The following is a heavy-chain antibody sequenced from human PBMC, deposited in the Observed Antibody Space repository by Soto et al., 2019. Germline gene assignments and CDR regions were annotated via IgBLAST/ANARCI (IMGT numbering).Heavy chain of an antibody. Sequence: QVQLVQSGAGVKKPGASVKVSCKTSGFTFGDYALHWVRQAPGQRLEWLGWISAYNGHSRYSENFQGRVSFSRDASASTAYMELSRLRSEDTAVYYGARDLRSGSDPYYLDRWGQGVLVIVS. D-gene: IGHD1-26*01. CDR2: ISAYNGHS. J-gene: IGHJ4*02. CDR3: ARDLRSGSDPYYLDR. V-gene: IGHV1-3*01. CDR1: GFTFGDYA.